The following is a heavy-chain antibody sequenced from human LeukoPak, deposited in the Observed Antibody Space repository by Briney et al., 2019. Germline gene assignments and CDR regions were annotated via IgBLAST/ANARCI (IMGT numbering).Heavy chain of an antibody. CDR3: ARGETEETGTRPDAFDI. CDR1: GYTFTCYY. J-gene: IGHJ3*02. Sequence: ASVKVSFKSSGYTFTCYYMHWVRQAPGQGLEWMGWINPNSGDTKYAQKFQGRVTMTRDTSISTAYMELTRLRSDDSAVYYCARGETEETGTRPDAFDIWGQGTMVTVSS. V-gene: IGHV1-2*02. CDR2: INPNSGDT. D-gene: IGHD6-13*01.